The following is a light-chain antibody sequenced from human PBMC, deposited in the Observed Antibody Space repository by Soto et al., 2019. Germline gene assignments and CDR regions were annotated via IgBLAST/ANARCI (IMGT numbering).Light chain of an antibody. CDR3: QQYYSIPPT. V-gene: IGKV3-15*01. CDR1: QSGSSN. J-gene: IGKJ1*01. CDR2: GAS. Sequence: EIVLTQSPATLSLSPGERATLSCRASQSGSSNLAWYQQKPGQAPRLLIYGASTRATGIPDRFSGSGPGTDFTLTISSLQAEDVAVYYCQQYYSIPPTFGQGTKVDIK.